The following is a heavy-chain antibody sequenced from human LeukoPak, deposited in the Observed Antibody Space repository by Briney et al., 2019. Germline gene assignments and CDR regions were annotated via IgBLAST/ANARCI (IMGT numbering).Heavy chain of an antibody. Sequence: GGSLRLSCAASGFTFSSYAMHWVRQAPGKGLEWVAVISHDGSDKYYADSVKGRFPISRDNSKNTLYLQMNSLRAEDTAVYYCARSPVSDYWGQGTLVTVSS. CDR2: ISHDGSDK. V-gene: IGHV3-30-3*01. CDR3: ARSPVSDY. CDR1: GFTFSSYA. J-gene: IGHJ4*02.